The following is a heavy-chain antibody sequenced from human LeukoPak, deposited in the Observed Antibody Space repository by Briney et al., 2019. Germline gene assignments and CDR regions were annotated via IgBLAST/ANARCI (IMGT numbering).Heavy chain of an antibody. J-gene: IGHJ5*02. D-gene: IGHD6-19*01. CDR2: MYYSGSG. V-gene: IGHV4-39*01. CDR3: ARQAYSSDWTPNWFDP. Sequence: SETLSLTCTVSGGTISGSSYYWGWIRQPPGKGLEWIGRMYYSGSGYYNPSLKSRVTISVDTSKNQFSLKLQSVTAADTAAYYCARQAYSSDWTPNWFDPWGQGTLVPVSS. CDR1: GGTISGSSYY.